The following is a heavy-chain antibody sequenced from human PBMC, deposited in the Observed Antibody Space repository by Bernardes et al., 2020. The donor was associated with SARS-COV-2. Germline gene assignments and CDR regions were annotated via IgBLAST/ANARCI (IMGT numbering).Heavy chain of an antibody. CDR2: ISGIGNTT. V-gene: IGHV3-23*01. Sequence: GSLRLPCAASGFTFTNYDISWVPQGPGKGVGWVSGISGIGNTTYYADSVKGRLTISRDKSKNTLFLQMDSLRAEDTAVYYCAKDDDRPLFGAPGFDSWGQGTLVTVSS. D-gene: IGHD3-3*01. CDR3: AKDDDRPLFGAPGFDS. CDR1: GFTFTNYD. J-gene: IGHJ4*02.